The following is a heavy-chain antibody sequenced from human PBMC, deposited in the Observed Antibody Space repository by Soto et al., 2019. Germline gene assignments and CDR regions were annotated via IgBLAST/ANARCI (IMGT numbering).Heavy chain of an antibody. Sequence: ASVKVSCKASGYTFTSYGISWALQAPGQGLEWMGWISAYNGNTNYAQKLQGRVTMTTDTSTSTAYMELRSLRSDDTAVYYCAGNYCSSTSCCYYYYYYGMDVWYPETLHTVFS. D-gene: IGHD2-2*01. CDR1: GYTFTSYG. CDR3: AGNYCSSTSCCYYYYYYGMDV. V-gene: IGHV1-18*01. J-gene: IGHJ6*02. CDR2: ISAYNGNT.